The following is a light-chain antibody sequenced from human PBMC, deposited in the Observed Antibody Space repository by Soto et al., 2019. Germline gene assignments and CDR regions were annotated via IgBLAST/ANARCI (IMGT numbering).Light chain of an antibody. V-gene: IGKV3-15*01. Sequence: EIGMTQSPATLSVSPGERATLSCRASQRVSSNLAWYQQNPGQVPRLLIYGASTRATGIPARLSGSGSGTDFALTTSSRVSQYFAVYYCQQYRTFGQRTQVQIK. CDR1: QRVSSN. CDR3: QQYRT. CDR2: GAS. J-gene: IGKJ1*01.